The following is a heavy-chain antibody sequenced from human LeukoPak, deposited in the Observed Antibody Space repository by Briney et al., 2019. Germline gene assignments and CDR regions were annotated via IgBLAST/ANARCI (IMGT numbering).Heavy chain of an antibody. CDR3: ARVGFTISWSNFDY. J-gene: IGHJ4*02. V-gene: IGHV1-2*06. CDR2: INPNGGDT. Sequence: GASVKVSCKTAGYNFPAYFVHWVRQAPGQGLEWMGRINPNGGDTNYAQKFQGRVTMASDTSISTAYMELSSLISDDTAVYYCARVGFTISWSNFDYWGQGTLVTVSS. D-gene: IGHD6-13*01. CDR1: GYNFPAYF.